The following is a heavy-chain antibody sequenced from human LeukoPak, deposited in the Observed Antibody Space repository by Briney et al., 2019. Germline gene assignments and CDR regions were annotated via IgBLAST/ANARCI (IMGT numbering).Heavy chain of an antibody. J-gene: IGHJ3*02. D-gene: IGHD3-10*01. V-gene: IGHV4-34*01. Sequence: SETLSLTCTDSGGSISNYLWSWIRQPPGKGLEWIGEINHSGSTNYNPSLKSRVTISVDTSKNQFSLKLSSVTAADTAVTAADTAVYYCARAGSGSQNAFDIWGQGTMVTVSS. CDR3: DTAVYYCARAGSGSQNAFDI. CDR1: GGSISNYL. CDR2: INHSGST.